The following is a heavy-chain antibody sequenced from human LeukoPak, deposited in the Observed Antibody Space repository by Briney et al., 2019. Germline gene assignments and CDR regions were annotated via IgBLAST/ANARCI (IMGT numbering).Heavy chain of an antibody. CDR1: GYTFTGYY. CDR2: INPNSGGT. Sequence: ASVKVTFKSSGYTFTGYYIHWVRQAPGQGLEWMGWINPNSGGTNYAQKFQGRVTMTRDTSISTAYMELSRLRSDDTAVYYCAVYCSGGSCYSKNYFDYWGQGTLVTVSS. V-gene: IGHV1-2*02. CDR3: AVYCSGGSCYSKNYFDY. D-gene: IGHD2-15*01. J-gene: IGHJ4*02.